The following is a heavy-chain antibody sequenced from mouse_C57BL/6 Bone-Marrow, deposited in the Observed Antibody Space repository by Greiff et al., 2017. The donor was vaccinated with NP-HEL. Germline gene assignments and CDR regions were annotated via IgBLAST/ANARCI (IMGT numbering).Heavy chain of an antibody. V-gene: IGHV1-26*01. Sequence: EVQLQQSGPELVKPGASVKISCKASGYTFTDYYMNWVKQSHGKSLEWIGDINPNNGGTSYNQKFKGKATLTVDKSSSTAYMELRSLTSEDSAVYYCAKDYYGSSYGHYAMDYWGQGTSVTVSS. CDR1: GYTFTDYY. D-gene: IGHD1-1*01. CDR2: INPNNGGT. CDR3: AKDYYGSSYGHYAMDY. J-gene: IGHJ4*01.